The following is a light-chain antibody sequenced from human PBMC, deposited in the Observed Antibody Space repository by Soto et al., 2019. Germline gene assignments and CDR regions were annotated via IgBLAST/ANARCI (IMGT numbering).Light chain of an antibody. CDR1: QSVRSF. J-gene: IGKJ4*01. CDR2: GAS. V-gene: IGKV3-20*01. CDR3: QQYGSSPPLT. Sequence: EIVLTQSPATLSLSPGERATLSCRASQSVRSFLAWYQQKPGQAPRLLIYGASSRATGIPDRFSGSGSGTDFSLTISRLEPEDFAVYYCQQYGSSPPLTFGGGTKVDIK.